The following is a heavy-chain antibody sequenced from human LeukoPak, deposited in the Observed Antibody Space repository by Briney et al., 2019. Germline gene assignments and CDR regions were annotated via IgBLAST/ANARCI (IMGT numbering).Heavy chain of an antibody. Sequence: PGGSLRLSCAASGFTFSSYAMSWVRQAPGKGLEWVSAISGSGGSTYYADSVKGRFTISRDNSKNTLYLQMNSLRAEGTAVYYCAKWVLYYYDSSGYPDYWGQGTLVTVSS. D-gene: IGHD3-22*01. J-gene: IGHJ4*02. V-gene: IGHV3-23*01. CDR1: GFTFSSYA. CDR3: AKWVLYYYDSSGYPDY. CDR2: ISGSGGST.